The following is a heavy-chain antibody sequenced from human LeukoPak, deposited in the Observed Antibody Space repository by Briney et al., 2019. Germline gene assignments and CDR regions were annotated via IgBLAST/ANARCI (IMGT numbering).Heavy chain of an antibody. CDR2: INHSGST. CDR1: GGSFSGYY. V-gene: IGHV4-34*01. CDR3: ARGLCSGGSCYSSRTHNWFDP. Sequence: SETLSLTCAVYGGSFSGYYWSWIRQPPGKGLEWIGEINHSGSTNYNPSLKSRVTISVDTSKNQFSLKLSSVTAADTAVYYCARGLCSGGSCYSSRTHNWFDPWGQGTLVTVSS. D-gene: IGHD2-15*01. J-gene: IGHJ5*02.